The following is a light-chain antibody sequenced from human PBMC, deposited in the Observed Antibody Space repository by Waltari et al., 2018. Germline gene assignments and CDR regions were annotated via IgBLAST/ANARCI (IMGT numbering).Light chain of an antibody. Sequence: EIVLTQSPGTLSLSPGEGATLSCRAIESVSKFFAWYQQKPGQAPRLLIYHASNRASGIPDRFSGSGFGTDFSLTISRLEPEDFAVYYCQKYESLPATFGQGTKVEIK. V-gene: IGKV3-20*01. J-gene: IGKJ1*01. CDR1: ESVSKF. CDR2: HAS. CDR3: QKYESLPAT.